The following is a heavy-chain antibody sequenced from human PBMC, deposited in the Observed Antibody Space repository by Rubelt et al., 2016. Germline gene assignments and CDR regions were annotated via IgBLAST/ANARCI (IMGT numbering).Heavy chain of an antibody. D-gene: IGHD2-15*01. Sequence: EVQLVESGGGLVQPGGSLRLSCAASGFTVSSNYMSWVRQAPGKGLEWVSVIYSGGGTYYADSVKGGFAISRDNSKNTLYLQMNSLRAEDTAVYYCARVGTALHYYGMDVWGQGTTVTVSS. J-gene: IGHJ6*02. CDR1: GFTVSSNY. CDR3: ARVGTALHYYGMDV. V-gene: IGHV3-53*04. CDR2: IYSGGGT.